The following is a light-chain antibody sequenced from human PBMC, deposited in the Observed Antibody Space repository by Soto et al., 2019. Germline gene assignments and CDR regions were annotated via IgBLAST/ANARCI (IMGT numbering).Light chain of an antibody. V-gene: IGLV2-14*03. CDR1: SSDVGAYNF. CDR2: DVS. J-gene: IGLJ1*01. Sequence: HSALTQPASVSGSPGQSIAISCTGTSSDVGAYNFVSWYQQLPGKAPQLIIFDVSDRPSGVYHRFSGSKSGNTASLTISGLQAEDEADYYCSSYTTTRTYVFGTGTKVTVL. CDR3: SSYTTTRTYV.